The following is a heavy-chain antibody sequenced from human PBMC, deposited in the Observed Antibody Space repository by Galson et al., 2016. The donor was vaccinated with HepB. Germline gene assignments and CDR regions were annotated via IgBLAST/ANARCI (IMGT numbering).Heavy chain of an antibody. Sequence: SETLSLTCAVYGGSFSGYYWSWIRQPPGKGLEWIGEINHSGSTNYNPSLQSRVTVSVDRSKNQFSLRMYSVTAADTAVYYCARGCWFGESDELWGQGSLVTVSS. J-gene: IGHJ4*02. D-gene: IGHD3-10*01. CDR2: INHSGST. CDR3: ARGCWFGESDEL. CDR1: GGSFSGYY. V-gene: IGHV4-34*01.